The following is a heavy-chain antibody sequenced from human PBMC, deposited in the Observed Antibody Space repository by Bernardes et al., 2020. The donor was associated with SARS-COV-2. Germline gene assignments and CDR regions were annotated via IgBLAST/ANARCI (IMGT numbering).Heavy chain of an antibody. CDR1: GFTFRRLR. Sequence: GGYLRLSFAAPGFTFRRLRMNLVRQAPGKGPVWVVSLGSRSNYILYAESVKGRFTVSRDNAKNSLYLQMNSLRAEDTAVYYCAREFSMGEFDYWGQGTLVTVSS. D-gene: IGHD3-16*01. CDR2: LGSRSNYI. V-gene: IGHV3-21*01. J-gene: IGHJ4*02. CDR3: AREFSMGEFDY.